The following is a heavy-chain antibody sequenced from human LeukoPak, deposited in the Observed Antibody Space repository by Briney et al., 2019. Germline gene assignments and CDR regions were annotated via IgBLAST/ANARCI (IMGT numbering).Heavy chain of an antibody. D-gene: IGHD3-22*01. CDR3: AKHFYDSSGRFDF. J-gene: IGHJ4*02. V-gene: IGHV3-23*01. CDR2: ISGSGGST. CDR1: GFTFSSYA. Sequence: GGSLRLSCAASGFTFSSYAMSWVRQAPGKGLEWVSAISGSGGSTYYADSVKGRFTISRDNSKNTLYLQMSSLRAEDTAVYYCAKHFYDSSGRFDFWGQGTLVTVSS.